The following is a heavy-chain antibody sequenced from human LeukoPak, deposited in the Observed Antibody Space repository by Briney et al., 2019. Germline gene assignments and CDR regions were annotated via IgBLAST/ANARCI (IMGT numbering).Heavy chain of an antibody. D-gene: IGHD3-3*01. CDR3: ARGGYGTPLRLHY. CDR1: GYTFTSYD. CDR2: MNPNSGDT. Sequence: ASVKVSCKASGYTFTSYDINWVRQAPGQGLEWMGWMNPNSGDTGYAQKFQGRVAITRNTSISTAYMELSSLRSEDTAVYYCARGGYGTPLRLHYWGQGTLVTVSS. V-gene: IGHV1-8*03. J-gene: IGHJ4*02.